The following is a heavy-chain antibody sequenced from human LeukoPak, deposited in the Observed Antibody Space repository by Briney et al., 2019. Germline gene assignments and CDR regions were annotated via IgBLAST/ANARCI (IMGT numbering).Heavy chain of an antibody. Sequence: GGSLRLSCAASGFTVSSNYMSWVRQAPGKGLEWVSVIYSGGSTYYADSVKGRFTISRDNSKNTLYLQMNSLRAEDMAVYYCASLSSGYPINWGQGTLVTVSS. CDR2: IYSGGST. V-gene: IGHV3-53*01. CDR3: ASLSSGYPIN. CDR1: GFTVSSNY. D-gene: IGHD3-22*01. J-gene: IGHJ4*02.